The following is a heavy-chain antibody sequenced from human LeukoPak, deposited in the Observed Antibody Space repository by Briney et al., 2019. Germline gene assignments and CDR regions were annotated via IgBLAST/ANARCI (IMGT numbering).Heavy chain of an antibody. CDR1: GYTFTGYY. D-gene: IGHD3-22*01. V-gene: IGHV1-2*02. CDR3: ARDLTDSTSLDY. J-gene: IGHJ4*02. CDR2: INPNSGGT. Sequence: ASVKVSCKASGYTFTGYYMHWVRQAPGQGLEWMGWINPNSGGTNYAQKFQGRVTMTRGTSISTAYMELSRLRSDDTAVYYCARDLTDSTSLDYWGQGTLVTVSS.